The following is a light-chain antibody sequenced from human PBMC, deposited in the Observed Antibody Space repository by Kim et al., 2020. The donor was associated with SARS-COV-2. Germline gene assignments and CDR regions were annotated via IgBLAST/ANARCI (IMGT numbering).Light chain of an antibody. Sequence: GHSFTISCTGTSSDVGGYNYVSWYQQHPGKAPKLMIYDVSNRPSGVSNRFSGSKSGNTASLTISGLQAEDEADYYCSSYTSSSTWVFGGGTQLTVL. V-gene: IGLV2-14*03. CDR1: SSDVGGYNY. CDR3: SSYTSSSTWV. J-gene: IGLJ3*02. CDR2: DVS.